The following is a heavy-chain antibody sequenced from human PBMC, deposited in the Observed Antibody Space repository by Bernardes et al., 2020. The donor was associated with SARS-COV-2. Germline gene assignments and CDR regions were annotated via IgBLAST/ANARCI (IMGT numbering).Heavy chain of an antibody. D-gene: IGHD1-1*01. CDR2: IRGSGGST. V-gene: IGHV3-23*01. Sequence: ARSLRPACVAFGFIFTTDAISWVSQAPGKGLDWDASIRGSGGSTYYADSVKGRFNISRDNSKNTLYLQMNSLRAEDTAVYYSAKDLLPNNAWGQRTLVTVSS. CDR3: AKDLLPNNA. J-gene: IGHJ5*02. CDR1: GFIFTTDA.